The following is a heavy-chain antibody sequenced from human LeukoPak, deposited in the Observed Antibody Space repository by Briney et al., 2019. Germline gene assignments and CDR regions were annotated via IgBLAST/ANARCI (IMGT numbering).Heavy chain of an antibody. J-gene: IGHJ4*02. CDR3: ARQDSSGYLH. CDR2: IYPSGSDT. D-gene: IGHD3-22*01. Sequence: GESLKISCKGSGYSFTSYWIGWVRQMPGKGLEWVGIIYPSGSDTRYSPSFQGQVTISGDNAISTAYLQWSSLKASDTAMYYCARQDSSGYLHWGQGTLVTVSS. CDR1: GYSFTSYW. V-gene: IGHV5-51*01.